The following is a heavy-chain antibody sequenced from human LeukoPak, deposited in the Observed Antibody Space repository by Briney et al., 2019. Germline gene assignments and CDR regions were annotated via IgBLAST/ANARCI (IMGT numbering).Heavy chain of an antibody. D-gene: IGHD2-15*01. Sequence: SETLSLTCTVSGGSISSYHWSWIRQPPGKGLEWIGYIYYSGSTNYNPSLKSRVTISVDTSKNQFSLKLSSVTAADTAVYYCARAGVVVVAATTLFDYWGQGTLVTVSS. CDR2: IYYSGST. J-gene: IGHJ4*02. CDR1: GGSISSYH. V-gene: IGHV4-59*08. CDR3: ARAGVVVVAATTLFDY.